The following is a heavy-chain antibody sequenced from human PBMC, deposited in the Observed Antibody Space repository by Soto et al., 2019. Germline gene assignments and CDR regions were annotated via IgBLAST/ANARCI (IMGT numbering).Heavy chain of an antibody. CDR2: IVPMSGTT. D-gene: IGHD1-26*01. J-gene: IGHJ4*02. CDR3: AREGFSGSYLSD. Sequence: QVQLVQSGAEVKKPGSSVKVSCKASGGTLNSNAISWVRQAPGQGFEWMGGIVPMSGTTKYAPKFQGGVTITGDESTSTAYMEVNNLRSDDTAVYYCAREGFSGSYLSDWGQGTLVTVSS. CDR1: GGTLNSNA. V-gene: IGHV1-69*01.